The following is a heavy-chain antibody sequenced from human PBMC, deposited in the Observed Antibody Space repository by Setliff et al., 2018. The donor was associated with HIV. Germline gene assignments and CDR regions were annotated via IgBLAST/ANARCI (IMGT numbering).Heavy chain of an antibody. J-gene: IGHJ3*02. CDR3: AKGHYSSGDSKQNGFDM. V-gene: IGHV3-30*02. CDR2: IRYDGSNK. Sequence: GGSLRLSCAASGFTFSNYGMHWVRQAPGKGLEWVAFIRYDGSNKYYADSVKGRFTISRDNSKNTLYLQMNSLRAEDTVVYYCAKGHYSSGDSKQNGFDMWGQGTMVTVSS. D-gene: IGHD3-22*01. CDR1: GFTFSNYG.